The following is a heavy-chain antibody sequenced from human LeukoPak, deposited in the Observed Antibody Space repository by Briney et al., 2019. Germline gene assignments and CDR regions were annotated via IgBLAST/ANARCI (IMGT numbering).Heavy chain of an antibody. CDR3: AREFSDYDILTGYYLTIDY. Sequence: SETLSLTCTVSGGSISSGSYYWSWIRQPAGKGLEWIGRIYTSGSTNYNPSLKSRVTISVDTSKNQFSLKLSSVTAADTAVYYCAREFSDYDILTGYYLTIDYWGQGTLVTVSS. J-gene: IGHJ4*02. V-gene: IGHV4-61*02. CDR2: IYTSGST. D-gene: IGHD3-9*01. CDR1: GGSISSGSYY.